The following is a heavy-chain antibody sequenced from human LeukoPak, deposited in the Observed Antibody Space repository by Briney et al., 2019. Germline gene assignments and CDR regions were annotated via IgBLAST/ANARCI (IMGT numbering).Heavy chain of an antibody. CDR1: GFTFSSYV. V-gene: IGHV3-30*02. CDR3: AKDTHYYDSSGVDY. Sequence: GGSLRLSCAASGFTFSSYVMHWVRQAPGKGLEWVAFIRYDGSNKYYADSVKGRFTISRDNSKNTLYLQVNSLRAEDTAVYYCAKDTHYYDSSGVDYWGQGTLVTVSS. CDR2: IRYDGSNK. D-gene: IGHD3-22*01. J-gene: IGHJ4*02.